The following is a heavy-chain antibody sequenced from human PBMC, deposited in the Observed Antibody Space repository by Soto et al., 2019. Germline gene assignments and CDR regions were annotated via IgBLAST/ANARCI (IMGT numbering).Heavy chain of an antibody. J-gene: IGHJ6*02. CDR1: GFSVSKAW. Sequence: EVQLVDSGGGLVKPGGSLRLSCEASGFSVSKAWMNWVRQAPGKGLEWVGRIKTRDEGETTNYAAPVKGRFTTSRDDSKNTLYLQMNSLKTEDTAVYYCTTGSVEGFWGQGTTVTVSS. D-gene: IGHD2-15*01. CDR3: TTGSVEGF. V-gene: IGHV3-15*07. CDR2: IKTRDEGETT.